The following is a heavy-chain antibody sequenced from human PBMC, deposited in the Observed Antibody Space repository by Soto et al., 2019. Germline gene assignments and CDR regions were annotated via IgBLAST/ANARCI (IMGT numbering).Heavy chain of an antibody. CDR1: GGTFSSYA. V-gene: IGHV1-69*06. CDR2: IIPIFGTA. CDR3: ASSYYYDSSGPEWGY. J-gene: IGHJ4*02. D-gene: IGHD3-22*01. Sequence: ASVKVSCKASGGTFSSYAISWVRQAPGQGLEWMGGIIPIFGTANYAQKFQGRVTITADKSTSTAYMELSSLRSEDTAVYYCASSYYYDSSGPEWGYWGQGTLVTVSS.